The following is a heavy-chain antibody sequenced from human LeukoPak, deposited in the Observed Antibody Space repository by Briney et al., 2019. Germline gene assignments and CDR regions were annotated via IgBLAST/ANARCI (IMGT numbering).Heavy chain of an antibody. D-gene: IGHD5-18*01. V-gene: IGHV4-59*01. CDR1: GGSISSYY. CDR2: IYYSGST. Sequence: PSETLSLTCTVSGGSISSYYWSWIRQPPGKGLEWIGYIYYSGSTNYNPSLKSRVTISVDTSKNQFSLKLSSVTAADAAVYYCARGHRVTDYWGQGTLVTVSS. J-gene: IGHJ4*02. CDR3: ARGHRVTDY.